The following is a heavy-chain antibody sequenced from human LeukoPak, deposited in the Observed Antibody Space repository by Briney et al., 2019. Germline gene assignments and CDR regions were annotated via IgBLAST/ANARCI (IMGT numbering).Heavy chain of an antibody. Sequence: PGGSLRLSCAASGFTFSSYWMHWVRQAPGKGLVWVSRINSDGSSTSYADSVKGRFTISRDNAKNTLYLQINSLRAEDTAVYYCARVPSIRFSPIDYWGQGTLVTVSS. J-gene: IGHJ4*02. CDR3: ARVPSIRFSPIDY. CDR2: INSDGSST. V-gene: IGHV3-74*01. D-gene: IGHD2/OR15-2a*01. CDR1: GFTFSSYW.